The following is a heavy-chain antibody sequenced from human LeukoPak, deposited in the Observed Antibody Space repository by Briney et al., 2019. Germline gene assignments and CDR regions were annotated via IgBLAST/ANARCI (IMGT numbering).Heavy chain of an antibody. D-gene: IGHD3-22*01. V-gene: IGHV4-39*07. CDR3: ATSRSYYYDSSGRGYFDY. CDR2: IYYSGST. Sequence: KASETLSLTCTVSGGSISSSSYYWGWLRQPPGKGLEWIGSIYYSGSTYYNPSLKSRVTISVDTSKNQFSLKLSSVTAADTAVYYCATSRSYYYDSSGRGYFDYWGQGTRVTVSS. CDR1: GGSISSSSYY. J-gene: IGHJ4*02.